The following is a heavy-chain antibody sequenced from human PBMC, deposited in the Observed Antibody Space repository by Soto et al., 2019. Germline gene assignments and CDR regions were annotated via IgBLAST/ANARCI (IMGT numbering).Heavy chain of an antibody. J-gene: IGHJ6*02. CDR1: GFTFSSYA. D-gene: IGHD3-3*01. V-gene: IGHV3-23*01. CDR2: ISGSGGST. CDR3: AKGSYDFWSGHGDYYYYGMDV. Sequence: VQLLESGGGLVQPGGSLRLSCAASGFTFSSYAMSWVRQAPGKGLEWVSAISGSGGSTYYADSVKGRFTISRDNSKNTLYLQMNSLRAEDTAVYYCAKGSYDFWSGHGDYYYYGMDVWGQGTTVTVSS.